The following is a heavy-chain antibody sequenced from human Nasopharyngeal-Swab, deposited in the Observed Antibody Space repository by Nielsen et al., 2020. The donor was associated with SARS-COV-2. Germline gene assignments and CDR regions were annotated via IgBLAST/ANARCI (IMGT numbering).Heavy chain of an antibody. CDR3: AKDSVIFDYSRHWYFDL. V-gene: IGHV3-30*18. Sequence: GESLKISCAASGFTFSSYGTHWVRQAPGKGLEWVAVISYDGSNKYYADSVKGRFTISRDNSKNTLYLQMNSLRAEDTAVYYCAKDSVIFDYSRHWYFDLWGRGTLVTVSS. J-gene: IGHJ2*01. D-gene: IGHD3/OR15-3a*01. CDR1: GFTFSSYG. CDR2: ISYDGSNK.